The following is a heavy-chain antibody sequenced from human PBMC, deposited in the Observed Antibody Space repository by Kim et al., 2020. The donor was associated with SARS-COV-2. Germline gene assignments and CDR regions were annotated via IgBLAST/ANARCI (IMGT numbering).Heavy chain of an antibody. V-gene: IGHV1-46*01. J-gene: IGHJ5*02. CDR3: ARGLRKGYYDSSGYYYSDWDWFDP. Sequence: ASVKVSCKASGYTFTSYYMHWVRQAPGQGLEWMGIINPSGGSTSYAQKFQGRVTMTRDTSTSTVYMELSSLRSEDTAVYYCARGLRKGYYDSSGYYYSDWDWFDPWGQGTLVTVSS. CDR2: INPSGGST. D-gene: IGHD3-22*01. CDR1: GYTFTSYY.